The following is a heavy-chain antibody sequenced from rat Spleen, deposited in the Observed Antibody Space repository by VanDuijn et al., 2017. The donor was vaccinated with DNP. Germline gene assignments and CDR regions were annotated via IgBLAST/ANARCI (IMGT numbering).Heavy chain of an antibody. CDR3: ARHGRRVFDY. CDR2: ISNGGGST. D-gene: IGHD1-11*01. J-gene: IGHJ2*01. V-gene: IGHV5-25*01. CDR1: GFTFSDYY. Sequence: EVQLVESGGGLVQPGRSLKLSCAASGFTFSDYYMAWVRQAPTKGLEWVASISNGGGSTYYPDSVKGRFTISRDNAKNTLYLQMNSLRSEDTATYYCARHGRRVFDYWGQGVMVTVSS.